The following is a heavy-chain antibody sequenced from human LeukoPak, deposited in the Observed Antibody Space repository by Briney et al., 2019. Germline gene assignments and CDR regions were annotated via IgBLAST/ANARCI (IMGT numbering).Heavy chain of an antibody. CDR2: IYSGGST. V-gene: IGHV3-53*01. D-gene: IGHD2-2*01. J-gene: IGHJ5*02. CDR3: ARSSYCTKDSCYVGNWFDP. CDR1: GLTVSTNY. Sequence: PGGSLRLSCTASGLTVSTNYMTWVRQAPGKGLEWVSIIYSGGSTYYADSVKGRFTISRDNSKNTLYLQMNTLRAEDTAVYYCARSSYCTKDSCYVGNWFDPWGQGTLVTVSS.